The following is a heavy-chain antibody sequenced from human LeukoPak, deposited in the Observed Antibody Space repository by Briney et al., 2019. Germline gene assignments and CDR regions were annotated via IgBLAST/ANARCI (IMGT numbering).Heavy chain of an antibody. CDR1: GGSISSSTYY. CDR2: IYYTGST. D-gene: IGHD5-18*01. J-gene: IGHJ4*02. V-gene: IGHV4-39*01. Sequence: SETLSLTCTVSGGSISSSTYYWAWIRQPPGKGLEWIGGIYYTGSTYSTPSLKSRATISVDTSKNQFSLRLTSVTAADTAVYYCARLGDSAMVRYFDYWGQGTLVTVSS. CDR3: ARLGDSAMVRYFDY.